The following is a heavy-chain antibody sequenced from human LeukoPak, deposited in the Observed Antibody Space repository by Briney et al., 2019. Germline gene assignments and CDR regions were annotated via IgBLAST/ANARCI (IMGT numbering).Heavy chain of an antibody. CDR2: ISGSGGST. D-gene: IGHD4-17*01. V-gene: IGHV3-23*01. Sequence: GGSLRLSCVASGFTFSSYAMKLVRQAPGKGLEWVSGISGSGGSTYYADSVKGRFSISRDNSKNTVYLQMSSLRAEDTAIYYCAKDRGDAANRYFDYWGQGTLVTVSS. J-gene: IGHJ4*02. CDR3: AKDRGDAANRYFDY. CDR1: GFTFSSYA.